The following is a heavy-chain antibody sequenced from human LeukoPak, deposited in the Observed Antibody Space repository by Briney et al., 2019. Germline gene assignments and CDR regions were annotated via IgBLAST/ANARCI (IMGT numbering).Heavy chain of an antibody. D-gene: IGHD3-22*01. CDR3: ARDRVYYDSSGYFPHFDY. J-gene: IGHJ4*02. Sequence: PGGSLRLSCAASGFTFSSYGMHWVRQAPGKGLEWVAVIWCDGSNKYYADSVKGRFTISRDNSKNTLYLQMNSLRAEDTAVYYCARDRVYYDSSGYFPHFDYWGQGTLVTVSS. CDR1: GFTFSSYG. V-gene: IGHV3-33*01. CDR2: IWCDGSNK.